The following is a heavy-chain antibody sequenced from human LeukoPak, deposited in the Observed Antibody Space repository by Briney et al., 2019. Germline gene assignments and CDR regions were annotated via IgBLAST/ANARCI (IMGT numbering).Heavy chain of an antibody. CDR2: IQYDGSNK. CDR3: AKDRCNNCIGCYYYYMDL. D-gene: IGHD2/OR15-2a*01. J-gene: IGHJ6*03. V-gene: IGHV3-30*02. Sequence: GGSLRLSCAASAFIFSSYGMHWVRQAPGKGLEWVAYIQYDGSNKQYADSVRGRFSISRDSSKNVLYLQMNSLRAEDTAVHYCAKDRCNNCIGCYYYYMDLWGKGTTVTISS. CDR1: AFIFSSYG.